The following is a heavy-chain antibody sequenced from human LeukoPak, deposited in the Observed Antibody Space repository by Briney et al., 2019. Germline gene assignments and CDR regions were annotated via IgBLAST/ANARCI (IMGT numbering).Heavy chain of an antibody. J-gene: IGHJ3*02. D-gene: IGHD1-14*01. CDR1: GYSFTSYW. Sequence: GESLKVSFKGSGYSFTSYWVAWVRQMSGKGLEWMGIIYPRDSDTRYSPSFQGQVTISADKSINTAYLQWSGLKASDTAVYYCARHVTTASAARGFDIWGQGTMVTVSS. CDR3: ARHVTTASAARGFDI. V-gene: IGHV5-51*01. CDR2: IYPRDSDT.